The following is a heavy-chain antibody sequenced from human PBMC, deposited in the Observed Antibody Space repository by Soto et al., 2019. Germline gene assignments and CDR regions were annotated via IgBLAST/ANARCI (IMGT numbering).Heavy chain of an antibody. CDR3: ARAGPPYASGSYYNHGMDV. Sequence: QVQLVESGGGVVQPGRSLRLSCAASGFTFSTYAMYWVRQAPGKGLEWVAVISYDGSNKYYADSVKGRFTISRDNSKNTLYLQMNSLRVEDTAAYYCARAGPPYASGSYYNHGMDVWGQGTTVTVSS. CDR2: ISYDGSNK. V-gene: IGHV3-30-3*01. CDR1: GFTFSTYA. J-gene: IGHJ6*02. D-gene: IGHD3-10*01.